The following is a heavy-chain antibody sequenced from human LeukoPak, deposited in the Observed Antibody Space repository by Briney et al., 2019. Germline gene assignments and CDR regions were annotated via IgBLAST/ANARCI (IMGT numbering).Heavy chain of an antibody. J-gene: IGHJ3*02. CDR1: GFTVSSNY. CDR3: AREYGSGSYLDAFDI. Sequence: GGSLRLSCAASGFTVSSNYMSWVRQAPGRGLEWVSVIYSGGSTYYAASVKGRFTISRDNSKNTLYLQMNSLRAEDTAVYYCAREYGSGSYLDAFDIWGQGTMVTVSS. D-gene: IGHD3-10*01. CDR2: IYSGGST. V-gene: IGHV3-53*01.